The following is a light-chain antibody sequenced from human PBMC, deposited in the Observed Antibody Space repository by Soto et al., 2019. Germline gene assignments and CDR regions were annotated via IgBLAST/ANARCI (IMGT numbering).Light chain of an antibody. V-gene: IGLV2-14*01. J-gene: IGLJ1*01. CDR2: DVS. CDR3: SSNTSSSTRV. CDR1: SSDVGRYNF. Sequence: QSALTQPASLSGSPGQSITISCTGTSSDVGRYNFVSWYQQHPGKAPKLMIYDVSNRPSGISNRFSGSKSGNTASLTISGLQPEDEADYYCSSNTSSSTRVFGTGTKVTVL.